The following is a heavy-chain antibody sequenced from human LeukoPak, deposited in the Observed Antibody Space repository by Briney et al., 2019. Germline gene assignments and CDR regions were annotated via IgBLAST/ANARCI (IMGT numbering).Heavy chain of an antibody. CDR2: ISGSGGST. CDR3: AKANVVAAMADWFDP. J-gene: IGHJ5*02. V-gene: IGHV3-23*01. CDR1: GFTFKNYA. Sequence: GGSLRLSCAASGFTFKNYAMSWVRQAPGKGLEWVSAISGSGGSTYYADSVKGRFTISRDNSKNTLYLQMNSLRAEDTAVYYCAKANVVAAMADWFDPWGQGTLVTVSS. D-gene: IGHD2-15*01.